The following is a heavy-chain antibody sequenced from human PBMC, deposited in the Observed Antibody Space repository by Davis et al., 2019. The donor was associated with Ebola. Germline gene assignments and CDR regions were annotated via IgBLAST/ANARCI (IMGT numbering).Heavy chain of an antibody. Sequence: PSETLSLTCTVSGVSISRHYWSWIRQPPGKRLEWIGSIFYTESAYYNSSLASRATISVDTSKNQFSLTLTSVTAADTDMYYCSERGSSVWGQGTLVTVSS. CDR1: GVSISRHY. J-gene: IGHJ4*02. CDR2: IFYTESA. CDR3: SERGSSV. V-gene: IGHV4-59*03. D-gene: IGHD3-10*01.